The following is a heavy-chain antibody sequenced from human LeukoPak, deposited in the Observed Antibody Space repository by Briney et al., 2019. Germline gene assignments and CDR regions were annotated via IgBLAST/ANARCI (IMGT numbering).Heavy chain of an antibody. CDR1: GFTFITYW. D-gene: IGHD3-10*01. V-gene: IGHV3-74*01. J-gene: IGHJ4*02. CDR2: INSDGSTT. CDR3: ARAFGSGSQVINYFDF. Sequence: GGSLRLSCAASGFTFITYWMHWVRQAPGKGLVWVSSINSDGSTTTYADSVKGRFPISRDNAKNMVYLQMNSLRAEDTAVYYCARAFGSGSQVINYFDFWGQGTLVTVSS.